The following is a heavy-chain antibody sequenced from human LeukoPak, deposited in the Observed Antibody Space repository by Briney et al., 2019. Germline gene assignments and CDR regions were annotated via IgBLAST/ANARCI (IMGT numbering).Heavy chain of an antibody. D-gene: IGHD2-2*01. J-gene: IGHJ4*01. CDR1: GFSLITRGVG. Sequence: SGPTLGKPTQTLTLTCTFSGFSLITRGVGVALIRQPPGKTLECLALMYWDDDKLYRPSLKSRLTITKDTSKNQVIITMTHMDTVDTGTYSCARWASSSQLFEYWGHGTMVTVSS. CDR2: MYWDDDK. CDR3: ARWASSSQLFEY. V-gene: IGHV2-5*02.